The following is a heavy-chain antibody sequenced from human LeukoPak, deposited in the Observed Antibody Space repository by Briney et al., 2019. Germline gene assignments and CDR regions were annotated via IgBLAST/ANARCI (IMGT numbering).Heavy chain of an antibody. Sequence: SETLSLTCAVYSGSVTNYYWTWIRQPPGKKLEWIGEINYSETTNYNPSFESRVTMSVDASKRQFSLKMSSVTAADTAVYYCARAGRGYNYGFVPSELDYYYYYLDVWGKGTTVTVSS. D-gene: IGHD5-18*01. V-gene: IGHV4-34*01. CDR3: ARAGRGYNYGFVPSELDYYYYYLDV. J-gene: IGHJ6*03. CDR2: INYSETT. CDR1: SGSVTNYY.